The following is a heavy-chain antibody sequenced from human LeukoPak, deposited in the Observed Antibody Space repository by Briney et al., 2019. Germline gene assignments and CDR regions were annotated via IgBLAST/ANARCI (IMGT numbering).Heavy chain of an antibody. CDR1: GFTFDDYA. D-gene: IGHD2-2*03. J-gene: IGHJ4*02. V-gene: IGHV3-9*01. Sequence: GRSLRLSCAASGFTFDDYAMHWVRQAPGKGLEWVSGISWNSGSIGYADSVKGRFTISRDNAKNSLYLQMNSLRAEGTALYYCAKVAIVVVPAAIYFDYWGQGTLVTVSS. CDR2: ISWNSGSI. CDR3: AKVAIVVVPAAIYFDY.